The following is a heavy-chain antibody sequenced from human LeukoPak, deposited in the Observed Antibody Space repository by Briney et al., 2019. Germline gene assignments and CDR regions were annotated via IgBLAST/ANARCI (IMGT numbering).Heavy chain of an antibody. CDR3: ARHGSTSDYYYYGMDV. Sequence: GRSLRLSCAASGFTFSSYGMHWVRQAPGKGLEWVAVISYDGSNKYYTDSVKGRFTISRDNAKNSLYLQMNSLRAEDTAVYYCARHGSTSDYYYYGMDVWGQGTTVTVSS. V-gene: IGHV3-30*03. J-gene: IGHJ6*02. D-gene: IGHD2-2*01. CDR2: ISYDGSNK. CDR1: GFTFSSYG.